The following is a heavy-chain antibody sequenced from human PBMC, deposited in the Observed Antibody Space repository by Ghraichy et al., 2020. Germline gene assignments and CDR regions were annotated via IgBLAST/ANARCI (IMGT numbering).Heavy chain of an antibody. CDR1: GDSGFIFSNAW. V-gene: IGHV3-15*01. J-gene: IGHJ4*02. D-gene: IGHD3-16*01. CDR2: IKSKTNGETT. Sequence: GRSLRLSCAVSGDSGFIFSNAWMTWVPQAPGKGLEWVGRIKSKTNGETTDYAAPVKGRFTISRDDSKNTLYLQLNSLKTEDTAVYYCTALRGFWGFDYWGQGTLVTVSS. CDR3: TALRGFWGFDY.